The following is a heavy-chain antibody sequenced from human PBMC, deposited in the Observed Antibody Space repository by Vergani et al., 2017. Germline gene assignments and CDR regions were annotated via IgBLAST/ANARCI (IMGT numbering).Heavy chain of an antibody. CDR2: FYTGGGT. D-gene: IGHD6-13*01. CDR3: ARDPLYSTTWPFLLLDMDV. J-gene: IGHJ6*02. CDR1: GCSISSGSYY. V-gene: IGHV4-61*02. Sequence: QVQLQESGPGLVRPSQTLSLTCTVSGCSISSGSYYWSWFRQPAGKGLEWIGRFYTGGGTSYNPSLNSRVTISVDTSKNQFSLQLRSVTAADTAVYYCARDPLYSTTWPFLLLDMDVWGQGTTVTVSS.